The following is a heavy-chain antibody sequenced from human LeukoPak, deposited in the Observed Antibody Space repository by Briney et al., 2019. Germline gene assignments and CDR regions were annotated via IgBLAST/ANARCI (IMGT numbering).Heavy chain of an antibody. J-gene: IGHJ4*02. V-gene: IGHV3-21*04. CDR2: ISSSSSYI. D-gene: IGHD3-10*01. Sequence: GGSLRLSCAASGFTFSSYSMNWVRQAPGKGLEWVSSISSSSSYIYYADSVKGRFTISRDKSNNTLYLQMNSLRAEDTAVYYCARGPGKASFDYWGQGTLVTVSS. CDR3: ARGPGKASFDY. CDR1: GFTFSSYS.